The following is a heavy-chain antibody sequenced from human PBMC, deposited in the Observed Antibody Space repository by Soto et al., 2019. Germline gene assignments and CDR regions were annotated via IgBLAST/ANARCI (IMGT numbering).Heavy chain of an antibody. V-gene: IGHV4-59*01. CDR3: ARGRIAGACFFDD. D-gene: IGHD1-26*01. J-gene: IGHJ4*02. CDR2: IYYNGST. Sequence: WTWIRQPPGKGLEWIGYIYYNGSTYYNPSLKSRVTISADTSKNQFSPKLSSVTAADTAVYYCARGRIAGACFFDDWGQGTLVSVSS.